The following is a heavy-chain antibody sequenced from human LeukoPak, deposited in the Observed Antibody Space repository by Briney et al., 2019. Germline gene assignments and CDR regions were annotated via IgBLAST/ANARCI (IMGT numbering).Heavy chain of an antibody. CDR1: GYTFTSYA. J-gene: IGHJ4*02. D-gene: IGHD1/OR15-1a*01. CDR2: MNPNSGNT. CDR3: ARWNWNTGIDY. V-gene: IGHV1-8*02. Sequence: ASVKVSCKASGYTFTSYAMHWVRQAPGQGLEWMGWMNPNSGNTGYAQKFQGRVTMTRNTSISTAYMELSSLRSEDTAVYYCARWNWNTGIDYWGQGTLVTVSS.